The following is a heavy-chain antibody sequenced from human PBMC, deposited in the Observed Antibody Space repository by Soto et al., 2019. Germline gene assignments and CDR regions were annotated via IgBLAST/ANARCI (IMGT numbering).Heavy chain of an antibody. CDR2: IYYSGST. Sequence: QLQLQESGPGLVKPSETLSLTCTVSGGSISSSSYYWGWIRQPPGKGLEWIGSIYYSGSTYYNPSLKSRVTISVDTSKNQFSRKLSSVTAADTAVYYCARPLRYCSGGSCYSTAYSYDYWGQGTLVTVSS. V-gene: IGHV4-39*01. CDR3: ARPLRYCSGGSCYSTAYSYDY. J-gene: IGHJ4*02. D-gene: IGHD2-15*01. CDR1: GGSISSSSYY.